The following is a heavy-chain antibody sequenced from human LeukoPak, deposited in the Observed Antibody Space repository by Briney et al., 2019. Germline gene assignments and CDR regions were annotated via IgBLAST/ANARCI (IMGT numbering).Heavy chain of an antibody. J-gene: IGHJ4*02. CDR1: GFTFSSYA. Sequence: GGSLRLSCAASGFTFSSYAMSWVRQAPGKGLEWVSAISGSGGSTYYADSVKGRFTISRDNSKNTLYLQMNSLRAEDTAVYYCAKDLIPTIFGVVIIFTGSDYWGQGTLVTVSS. CDR3: AKDLIPTIFGVVIIFTGSDY. CDR2: ISGSGGST. V-gene: IGHV3-23*01. D-gene: IGHD3-3*01.